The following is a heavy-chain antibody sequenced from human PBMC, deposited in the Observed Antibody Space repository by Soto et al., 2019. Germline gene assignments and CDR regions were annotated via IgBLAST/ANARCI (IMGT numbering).Heavy chain of an antibody. CDR3: ARPTYCSSTHCSPFDY. J-gene: IGHJ4*02. Sequence: PGESLKISCQGSGYSFTNYWIGWVRQMPGKGLEWMGIIFPGNSDTRYSPSFQGQVTISADKSISTAYLQWSSLEASDTAMYYCARPTYCSSTHCSPFDYWGQGTLVTVSS. V-gene: IGHV5-51*01. CDR1: GYSFTNYW. CDR2: IFPGNSDT. D-gene: IGHD2-2*01.